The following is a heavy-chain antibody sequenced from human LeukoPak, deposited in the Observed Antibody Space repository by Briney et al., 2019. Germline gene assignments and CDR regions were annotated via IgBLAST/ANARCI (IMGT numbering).Heavy chain of an antibody. Sequence: SETLSLTCTVSGGSISSGDYYWSWVRQPPGKGLEWIGNIHYSGNTNYNSSLKSRVTISVDTSKNQFSLKMISVTTADTAVYFCARGGWFHDRWGQGTLVTVSS. V-gene: IGHV4-61*08. CDR1: GGSISSGDYY. D-gene: IGHD6-19*01. CDR2: IHYSGNT. CDR3: ARGGWFHDR. J-gene: IGHJ5*02.